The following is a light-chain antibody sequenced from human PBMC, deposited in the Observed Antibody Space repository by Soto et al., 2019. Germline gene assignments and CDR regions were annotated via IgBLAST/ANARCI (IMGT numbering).Light chain of an antibody. CDR1: QSVSSGY. V-gene: IGKV3-20*01. Sequence: EIVLTQSPGTLSLSPGERATLSCRASQSVSSGYLACYQQQPGQAPRLLIYGASCRATGIPDRFSGSGSGADFTITISRLAPEFFAVCYCQQYGSSPPFGGGTKVEIK. CDR3: QQYGSSPP. J-gene: IGKJ4*01. CDR2: GAS.